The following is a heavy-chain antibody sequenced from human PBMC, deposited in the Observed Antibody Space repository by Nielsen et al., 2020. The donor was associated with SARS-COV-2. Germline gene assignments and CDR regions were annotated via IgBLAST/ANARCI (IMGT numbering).Heavy chain of an antibody. CDR1: GYTFNSYG. V-gene: IGHV1-18*01. D-gene: IGHD3-3*01. Sequence: ASVQVSCNASGYTFNSYGLSWVRQPPAQGLEWMVWISAYNGNTDYAQNFQGRVTMTTDTSTSPAYMELRSMRSDDTAVYYCARGANYDFWSGYSGYGLDVWGQGTTVTVSS. CDR2: ISAYNGNT. J-gene: IGHJ6*02. CDR3: ARGANYDFWSGYSGYGLDV.